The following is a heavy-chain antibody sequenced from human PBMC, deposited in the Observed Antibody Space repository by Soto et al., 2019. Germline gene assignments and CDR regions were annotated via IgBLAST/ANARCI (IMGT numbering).Heavy chain of an antibody. D-gene: IGHD2-15*01. Sequence: ASVKVSCKASGYTFTSYGISWVRQAPGQGLEWMGWISAYNGNTNYAQKLQGRVTMTTDTSTSTAYMELRSLRSDDTAVYYCARECGSGGSCYYNGMDVWGQGTTVTVSS. CDR3: ARECGSGGSCYYNGMDV. V-gene: IGHV1-18*01. J-gene: IGHJ6*02. CDR1: GYTFTSYG. CDR2: ISAYNGNT.